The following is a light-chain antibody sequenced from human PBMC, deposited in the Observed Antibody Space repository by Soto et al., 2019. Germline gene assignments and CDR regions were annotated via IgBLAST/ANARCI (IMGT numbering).Light chain of an antibody. CDR3: QSYASTLSARYV. V-gene: IGLV1-40*01. CDR2: GGI. J-gene: IGLJ1*01. CDR1: STNIGAGYG. Sequence: QSVLTQPPSVSGAPGQRFRSSCTGSSTNIGAGYGVHWYQQRPGTAPKLLIVGGIILPSGGADRFFASTSGTAASLATSWLQAEDGGDYSCQSYASTLSARYVFGSGTKVTVL.